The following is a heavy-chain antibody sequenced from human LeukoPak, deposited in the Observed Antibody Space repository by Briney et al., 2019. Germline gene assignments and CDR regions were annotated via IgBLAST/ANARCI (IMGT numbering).Heavy chain of an antibody. CDR2: FDPEDGET. Sequence: ASVKVSCKVSGYTLTELSMHWVRQAPGKGLEWMGGFDPEDGETIYAQKFQGRVTMTEDTSTDTAYMELSSLRSEDTAVYYCATDGDAGGSGSYYKRWGQGTLVTVSS. V-gene: IGHV1-24*01. CDR1: GYTLTELS. J-gene: IGHJ4*02. D-gene: IGHD3-10*01. CDR3: ATDGDAGGSGSYYKR.